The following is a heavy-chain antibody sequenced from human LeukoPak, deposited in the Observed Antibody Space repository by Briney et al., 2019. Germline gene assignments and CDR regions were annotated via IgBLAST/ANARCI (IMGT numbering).Heavy chain of an antibody. CDR1: GGTFSSYA. J-gene: IGHJ4*02. Sequence: ASVKVSCKASGGTFSSYAISWVRQAPGQGLEWMGGIIPIFGTANYAQKFQGRVTITADESTSTAYMELSSLRSEDTAVYYCARGRDGYNHEKFDYWGQGTLVTVSS. V-gene: IGHV1-69*13. CDR3: ARGRDGYNHEKFDY. D-gene: IGHD5-24*01. CDR2: IIPIFGTA.